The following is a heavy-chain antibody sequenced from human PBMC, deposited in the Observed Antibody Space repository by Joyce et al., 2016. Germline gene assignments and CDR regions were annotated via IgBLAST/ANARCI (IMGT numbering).Heavy chain of an antibody. CDR1: GYSFADHW. V-gene: IGHV5-10-1*01. Sequence: EVQLVQSGAEVKKPGESLRISCQGSGYSFADHWIHWVRHVPGKGLEWLGMIDPRDSYTNYRPSFQGHVTISVDKSINAAYLQWSSLEASDSAMYYCARPTSTAHDAFDIWGHGTLVTVSS. J-gene: IGHJ3*02. CDR2: IDPRDSYT. D-gene: IGHD5-18*01. CDR3: ARPTSTAHDAFDI.